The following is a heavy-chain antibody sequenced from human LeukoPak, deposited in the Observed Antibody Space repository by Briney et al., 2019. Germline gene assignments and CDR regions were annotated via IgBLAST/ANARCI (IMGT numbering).Heavy chain of an antibody. J-gene: IGHJ6*02. CDR1: GGSISSYY. V-gene: IGHV4-59*01. D-gene: IGHD4-4*01. Sequence: SETLSLTCTVSGGSISSYYWSWIRQPPGNGLEWIGYIYYSGSTNYNPSLKSRVTISVDTSKNQFSLKLSSVTAADTAVYYCARDYRGGARGMDVWGQGTTVTVSS. CDR3: ARDYRGGARGMDV. CDR2: IYYSGST.